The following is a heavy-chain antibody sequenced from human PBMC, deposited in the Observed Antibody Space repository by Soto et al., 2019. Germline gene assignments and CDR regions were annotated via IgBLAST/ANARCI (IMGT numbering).Heavy chain of an antibody. CDR1: GGSISSGGYS. D-gene: IGHD5-12*01. V-gene: IGHV4-30-2*01. CDR3: PQTRDGYNYGSFDH. CDR2: IYRSGST. Sequence: PSETLSLTCAVSGGSISSGGYSWSWIRQPPGNGLEWIGYIYRSGSTYYNPSLKSRVTISVYRSKNQFSLKLSSVTAADTAVYYCPQTRDGYNYGSFDHWGQGPM. J-gene: IGHJ4*02.